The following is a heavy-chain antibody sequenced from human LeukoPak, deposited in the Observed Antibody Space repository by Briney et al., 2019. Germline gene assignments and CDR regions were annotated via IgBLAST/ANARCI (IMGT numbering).Heavy chain of an antibody. CDR1: GGSFSGYY. J-gene: IGHJ6*03. D-gene: IGHD3-22*01. CDR3: TRGSIAYYYMDV. Sequence: SETLSLTCAVYGGSFSGYYWSWVRQPPGKGLEWIGNIYYSGSTNYNPSLKSRVTISVDTSKNQFSLKLSSVTAADTAVYYCTRGSIAYYYMDVWGKGTTVTISS. V-gene: IGHV4-59*01. CDR2: IYYSGST.